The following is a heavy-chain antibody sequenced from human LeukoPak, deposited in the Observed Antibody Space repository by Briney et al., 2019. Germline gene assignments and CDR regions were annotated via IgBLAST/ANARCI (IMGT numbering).Heavy chain of an antibody. Sequence: ASVKVSCKPSGYTFTDYNLHWVRQAPGQGLEWMGRINPSSGDTNYAQKFQGRVTMTRDTSINTAYMELSRLKSDDTAVYYCARSYYDILTGYPKNNWFDPWGQGTLVTVS. CDR2: INPSSGDT. CDR3: ARSYYDILTGYPKNNWFDP. D-gene: IGHD3-9*01. CDR1: GYTFTDYN. V-gene: IGHV1-2*06. J-gene: IGHJ5*02.